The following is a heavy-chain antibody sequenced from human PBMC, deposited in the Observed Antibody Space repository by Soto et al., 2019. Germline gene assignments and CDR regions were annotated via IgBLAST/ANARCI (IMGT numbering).Heavy chain of an antibody. CDR3: AKGESIVVVPAAKSYYYYGMGV. V-gene: IGHV3-23*01. Sequence: PGGSLRLSCAASGFTFSSYAMSWVRQAPGKGLEWVSAISGSGGSTYYADSVKGRFTISRDNSKNTLYLQMNSLRAEDTAVYYCAKGESIVVVPAAKSYYYYGMGVWGQGTTVTVSS. CDR2: ISGSGGST. J-gene: IGHJ6*02. CDR1: GFTFSSYA. D-gene: IGHD2-2*01.